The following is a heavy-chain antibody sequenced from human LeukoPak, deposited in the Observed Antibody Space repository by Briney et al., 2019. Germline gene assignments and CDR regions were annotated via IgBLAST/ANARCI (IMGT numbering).Heavy chain of an antibody. CDR2: INHSGST. J-gene: IGHJ4*02. V-gene: IGHV4-34*01. CDR1: GGSFSGYY. D-gene: IGHD6-19*01. CDR3: ARGGEYSSGWYQLDY. Sequence: PSETLSLTCAVYGGSFSGYYWSWIRQPPGKGLEWIGEINHSGSTNYNPSLKSRVTISVDTSKNQFSLKLSSVTAADTAVYYCARGGEYSSGWYQLDYWGQGTLVTVSS.